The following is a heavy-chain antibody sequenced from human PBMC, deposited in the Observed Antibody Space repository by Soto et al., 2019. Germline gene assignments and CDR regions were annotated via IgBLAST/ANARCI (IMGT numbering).Heavy chain of an antibody. CDR2: ISRSGSTI. Sequence: EGQLVESGGGLVQPGGSLRLSCAASGLTFSSYEMNWVRQAPGKGREWVSYISRSGSTIYYADSVKGRVTISRDNATNSLYLQMTSLRAEDTAVYYCARDGRIRRPDWYFDLWGRGTLVTVSS. D-gene: IGHD2-15*01. V-gene: IGHV3-48*03. J-gene: IGHJ2*01. CDR3: ARDGRIRRPDWYFDL. CDR1: GLTFSSYE.